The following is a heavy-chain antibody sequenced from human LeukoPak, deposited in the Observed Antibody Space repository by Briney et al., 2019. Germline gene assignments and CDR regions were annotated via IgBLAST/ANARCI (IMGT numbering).Heavy chain of an antibody. Sequence: SETLSLTCTVSGGSISGYYWSWIRQPPGKGLEWIGYIYYSGSTNYNPSLKSRVTISVDTSKNQFSLKLSSVTTADTAVYYCARAGAAAGTHFDYWGQGTLVTVSS. CDR1: GGSISGYY. J-gene: IGHJ4*02. D-gene: IGHD6-13*01. CDR2: IYYSGST. V-gene: IGHV4-59*01. CDR3: ARAGAAAGTHFDY.